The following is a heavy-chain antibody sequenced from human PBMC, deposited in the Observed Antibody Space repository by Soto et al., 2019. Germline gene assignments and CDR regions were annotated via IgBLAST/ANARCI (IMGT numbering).Heavy chain of an antibody. J-gene: IGHJ5*02. CDR1: GASLSDNY. CDR3: ARGRGEFDD. V-gene: IGHV4-34*01. D-gene: IGHD2-21*01. Sequence: XETLSLTCAVYGASLSDNYCNWLRQPPGKGLEWIGEINHSGNTNYNPSLRSRVTISIDTSKNQLSLNLRSVSAADTAVYYCARGRGEFDDWGQGTPVTVSS. CDR2: INHSGNT.